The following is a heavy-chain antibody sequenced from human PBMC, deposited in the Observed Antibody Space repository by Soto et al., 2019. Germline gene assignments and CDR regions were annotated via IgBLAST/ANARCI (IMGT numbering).Heavy chain of an antibody. J-gene: IGHJ4*02. D-gene: IGHD2-21*01. Sequence: QVQLVESGGGLVKPGGSLRLACAASGFSFGDSYMSWVRQAPGKGLEWLSYISGGSSYTNYADSVKGRFTISRDNAKRSLYLEMNSLRADDTAVYYCAKTIVAASGYYFDHWGQGNLVIVSS. CDR2: ISGGSSYT. CDR3: AKTIVAASGYYFDH. V-gene: IGHV3-11*06. CDR1: GFSFGDSY.